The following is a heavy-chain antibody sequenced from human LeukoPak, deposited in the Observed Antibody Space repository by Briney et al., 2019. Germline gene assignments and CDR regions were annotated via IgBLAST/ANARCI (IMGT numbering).Heavy chain of an antibody. CDR2: ITTRDDRT. J-gene: IGHJ4*02. Sequence: HPGGSLRLSCSPSTFTFPNYAMSWVRQAPGKGLEWVSGITTRDDRTTYADSVKGRFTISRDKSKKTLYLQMDSLRAEDTAVYHCARDGLSVAYDYWGQGTLVTVSS. CDR1: TFTFPNYA. CDR3: ARDGLSVAYDY. V-gene: IGHV3-23*01. D-gene: IGHD4-23*01.